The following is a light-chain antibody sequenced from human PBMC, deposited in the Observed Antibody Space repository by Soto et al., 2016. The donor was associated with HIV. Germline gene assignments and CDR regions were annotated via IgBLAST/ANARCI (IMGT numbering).Light chain of an antibody. J-gene: IGKJ2*01. CDR3: QQYVTYPYT. CDR1: QSISSW. V-gene: IGKV1-5*01. Sequence: DIQMTQSPSTLSASVGDRVTITCRASQSISSWLAWYQQKPGKAPKSLIFGTSNLQTGAPSRFSGSGSATDFTLTITSLQPEDFGTYYCQQYVTYPYTFGQGTKLEIK. CDR2: GTS.